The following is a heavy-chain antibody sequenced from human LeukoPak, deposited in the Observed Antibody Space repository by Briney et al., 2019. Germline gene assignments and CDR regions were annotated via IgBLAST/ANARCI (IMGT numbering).Heavy chain of an antibody. Sequence: GASVKVSCKASGYTFTSYGISWVRQAPGQGLGWMGCISAYRGNTNYAQKLQGRVTMTTDTSTRTAYMELRSLRSDDTAVYYCARSGSGWYRNDAFAIWGQGTMVTVSS. CDR2: ISAYRGNT. D-gene: IGHD6-19*01. CDR1: GYTFTSYG. CDR3: ARSGSGWYRNDAFAI. J-gene: IGHJ3*02. V-gene: IGHV1-18*01.